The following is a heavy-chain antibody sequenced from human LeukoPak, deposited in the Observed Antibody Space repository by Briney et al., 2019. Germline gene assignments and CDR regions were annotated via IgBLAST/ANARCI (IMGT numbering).Heavy chain of an antibody. CDR1: GFTFSSYW. J-gene: IGHJ4*02. CDR3: ARDLGYCSGGSCYSSFDY. CDR2: IKQDGSEK. Sequence: GGSLRLSCAASGFTFSSYWMSWVRQAPGKGLEWVANIKQDGSEKYYVDSVKGRFTISRDNAKNSLYLQMNSLRAEDTAVYYCARDLGYCSGGSCYSSFDYWGQGTLVTVSS. D-gene: IGHD2-15*01. V-gene: IGHV3-7*03.